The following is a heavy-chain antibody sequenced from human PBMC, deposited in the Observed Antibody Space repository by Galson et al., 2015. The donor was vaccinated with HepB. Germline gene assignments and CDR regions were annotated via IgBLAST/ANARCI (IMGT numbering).Heavy chain of an antibody. V-gene: IGHV3-23*01. J-gene: IGHJ4*02. CDR3: AKDRSGTYFFDC. D-gene: IGHD3-10*01. Sequence: SLRLSCAASGFTFSTYAMSWVRQAPGKGLQWVSFINSGGGTDYADSVKGRFTISRDNSKNTLYLQMNSLGAEDTAVYFCAKDRSGTYFFDCWGQGTLVTVSS. CDR1: GFTFSTYA. CDR2: INSGGGT.